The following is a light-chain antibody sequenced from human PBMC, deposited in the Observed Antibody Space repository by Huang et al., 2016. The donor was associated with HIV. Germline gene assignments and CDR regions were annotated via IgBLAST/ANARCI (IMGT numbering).Light chain of an antibody. CDR3: QQSFRTPLT. J-gene: IGKJ4*01. CDR1: QSITNH. V-gene: IGKV1-39*01. Sequence: DIQMTQSPSSLSASVGDRVTVTCRASQSITNHLNWYQHKTGQVPKLLIYDASSLQSGVPSRFSGSGSGTDFTLTIMSLQPEDFATYYCQQSFRTPLTFGGGTKVEIK. CDR2: DAS.